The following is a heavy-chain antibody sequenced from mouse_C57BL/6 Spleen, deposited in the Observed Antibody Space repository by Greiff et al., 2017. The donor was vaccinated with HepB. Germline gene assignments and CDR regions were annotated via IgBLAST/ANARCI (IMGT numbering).Heavy chain of an antibody. CDR2: IYPGDGDT. Sequence: QVQLQQSGAELVKPGASVKISCKASGYAFSSYWMNWVKQRPGKGLEWIGQIYPGDGDTNYNGKFKGKATLTADKSSSTAYMQLSSLTSEDSAVYFCARGRDDYDERLAMDYWGQGTSVTVSS. D-gene: IGHD2-4*01. V-gene: IGHV1-80*01. CDR1: GYAFSSYW. J-gene: IGHJ4*01. CDR3: ARGRDDYDERLAMDY.